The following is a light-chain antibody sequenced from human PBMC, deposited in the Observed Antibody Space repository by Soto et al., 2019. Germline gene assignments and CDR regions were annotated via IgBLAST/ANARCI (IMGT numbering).Light chain of an antibody. CDR1: QNVNSN. CDR3: QQYDNWPRT. Sequence: IVMTQSPAPLSVSPGERATLSCRASQNVNSNLAWYQQQPGQAPRLLIYGASTRATGIPARFSGSGSGTEFTLTISSLQSEDFAVYYCQQYDNWPRTFGQGTKVEIK. CDR2: GAS. J-gene: IGKJ1*01. V-gene: IGKV3-15*01.